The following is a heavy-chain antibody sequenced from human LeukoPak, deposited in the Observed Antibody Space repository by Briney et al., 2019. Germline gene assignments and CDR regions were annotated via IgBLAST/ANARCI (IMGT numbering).Heavy chain of an antibody. V-gene: IGHV4-39*01. J-gene: IGHJ6*03. CDR3: ARLSPWEFTYYYYYMDV. Sequence: SETLSLTCTVSGGSISSNNYYWGWIRKPPGKGLEWIGSIYYSGTTYYNPSLKSRVTISVDTSKNQFSLKLSSVTAADTAVYFCARLSPWEFTYYYYYMDVWGKGTTVTVSS. D-gene: IGHD3-10*01. CDR1: GGSISSNNYY. CDR2: IYYSGTT.